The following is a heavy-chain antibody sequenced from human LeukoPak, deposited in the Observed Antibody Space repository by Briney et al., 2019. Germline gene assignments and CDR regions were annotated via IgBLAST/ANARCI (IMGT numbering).Heavy chain of an antibody. V-gene: IGHV4-34*01. CDR3: ARVGYSYVINDWSRTGLGAYPTKYYYHMDV. J-gene: IGHJ6*03. CDR1: GGSFSGYY. D-gene: IGHD5-18*01. CDR2: INHSGST. Sequence: SETLSLTCAVYGGSFSGYYWSWIRQPPGKGLEWIGEINHSGSTNYNPSLKSRVTISVNTSKNQFSLKLSSVTAADTAVYFCARVGYSYVINDWSRTGLGAYPTKYYYHMDVWGKGTTVTVSS.